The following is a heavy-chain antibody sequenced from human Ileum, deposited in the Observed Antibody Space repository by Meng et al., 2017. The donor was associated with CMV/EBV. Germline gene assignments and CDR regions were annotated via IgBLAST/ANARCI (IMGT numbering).Heavy chain of an antibody. D-gene: IGHD3-22*01. CDR3: ARGYYYFDY. Sequence: GQRVQSGAEVKKPGASVEVSCKASGFTFTAYYLYWVRQAPGQGLEWMGWINSGGTNYAQKFQGRVTMTRDTSITTAYMELSSLRSDDTAVYFCARGYYYFDYWGQGTLVTVSS. J-gene: IGHJ4*02. CDR1: GFTFTAYY. CDR2: INSGGT. V-gene: IGHV1-2*02.